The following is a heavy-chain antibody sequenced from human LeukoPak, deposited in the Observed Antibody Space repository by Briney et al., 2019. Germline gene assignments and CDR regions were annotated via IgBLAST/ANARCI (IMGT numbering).Heavy chain of an antibody. CDR2: IYYSGST. CDR1: GGSISSYY. D-gene: IGHD3-10*01. V-gene: IGHV4-59*01. Sequence: PSETLSLTCTVSGGSISSYYWSWIRQPPGEGLEWIGYIYYSGSTNYNPSLKSRVTISVDTSKNQFSLKLSSVTAADTAVYYCARATLWFGELLSGDYCYYYMDVWGKGTTVTVSS. J-gene: IGHJ6*03. CDR3: ARATLWFGELLSGDYCYYYMDV.